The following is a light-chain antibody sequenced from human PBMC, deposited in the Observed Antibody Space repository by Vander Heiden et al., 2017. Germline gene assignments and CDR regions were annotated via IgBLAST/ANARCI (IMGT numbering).Light chain of an antibody. Sequence: ELVMTQSPATLSVSPGERATLSCRASQSVSSNLAWYQQKPGQAPRLLIYGASTRATGIPARFSVSGFGTEFTLTISSLQSEDFAVYYCQQYNNWPRTFGQGTKVEIK. J-gene: IGKJ1*01. V-gene: IGKV3-15*01. CDR1: QSVSSN. CDR2: GAS. CDR3: QQYNNWPRT.